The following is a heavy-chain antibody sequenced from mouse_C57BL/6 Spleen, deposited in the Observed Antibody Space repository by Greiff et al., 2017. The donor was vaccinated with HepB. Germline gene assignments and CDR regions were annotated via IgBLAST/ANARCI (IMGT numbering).Heavy chain of an antibody. J-gene: IGHJ4*01. CDR2: IYPGDGDT. CDR3: ARTLLRDYAMDY. CDR1: GYAFSSSW. D-gene: IGHD1-1*01. Sequence: VQLVESGPELVKPGASVKISCKASGYAFSSSWMNWVKQRPGKGLEWIGRIYPGDGDTNYNGKFKGKATLTADKSSSTAYMQLSSLTSEDSAVYFCARTLLRDYAMDYWGQGTSVTVSS. V-gene: IGHV1-82*01.